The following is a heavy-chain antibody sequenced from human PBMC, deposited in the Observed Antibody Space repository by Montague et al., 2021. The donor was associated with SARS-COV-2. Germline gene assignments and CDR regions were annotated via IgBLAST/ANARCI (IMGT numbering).Heavy chain of an antibody. CDR2: IYYSGST. J-gene: IGHJ4*02. D-gene: IGHD3-3*01. CDR3: ARKASRGITIFGVVTASYYFDY. V-gene: IGHV4-39*01. CDR1: GDSISSSSYF. Sequence: SETLSLTCTVSGDSISSSSYFWGWTRQPPGEGLEWIGSIYYSGSTYYNPSLKSRVTISVDTSKNQFSLKLSSVTAADTAVYYCARKASRGITIFGVVTASYYFDYWGQGTLVTVSS.